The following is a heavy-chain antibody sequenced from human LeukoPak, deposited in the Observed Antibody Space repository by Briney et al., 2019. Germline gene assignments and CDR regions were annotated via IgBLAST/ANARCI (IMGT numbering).Heavy chain of an antibody. D-gene: IGHD5-12*01. CDR2: VWNDGSKN. CDR3: AKDWSLGYGCLDY. J-gene: IGHJ4*02. V-gene: IGHV3-33*06. Sequence: GGSLRLSCAASGFTFSKFGMHWVRQTPGKGLEWVALVWNDGSKNYYADSVKGRFTISRDNSKDTLYLLLNSLRAEDTAVYYCAKDWSLGYGCLDYWGQGTLVIVSS. CDR1: GFTFSKFG.